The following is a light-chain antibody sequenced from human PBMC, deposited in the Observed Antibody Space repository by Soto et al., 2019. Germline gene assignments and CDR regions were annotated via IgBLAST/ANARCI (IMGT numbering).Light chain of an antibody. V-gene: IGKV3-11*01. Sequence: EIVLTQSPATLSLSPGERATLSCRASQSVSIYLAWYQQKPGQAPRLLIYDASNRATGIPARFSGSGSGTEFTLTISSLQPEDLAVYYCQQRSNWPTFGGGNKVEIK. CDR2: DAS. CDR3: QQRSNWPT. CDR1: QSVSIY. J-gene: IGKJ4*01.